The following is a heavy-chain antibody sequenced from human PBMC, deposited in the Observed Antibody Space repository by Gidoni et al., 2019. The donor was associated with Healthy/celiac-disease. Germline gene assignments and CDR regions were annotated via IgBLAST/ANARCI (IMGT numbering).Heavy chain of an antibody. V-gene: IGHV1-3*01. J-gene: IGHJ5*02. CDR1: GYPFTSYA. Sequence: QVQLVQSGAEVKKPGASVKVSCKASGYPFTSYAMHWVRQPPGQRLEWMVWINAGNGNTKYSQKFQGRVTITRDTSASKAYMELSSLRAEDTAVYYCARGSYPRTYNWFDPWGQGTLVTVSS. CDR3: ARGSYPRTYNWFDP. CDR2: INAGNGNT. D-gene: IGHD3-16*02.